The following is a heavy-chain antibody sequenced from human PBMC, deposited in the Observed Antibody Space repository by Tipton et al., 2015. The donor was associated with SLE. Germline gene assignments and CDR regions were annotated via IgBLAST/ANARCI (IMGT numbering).Heavy chain of an antibody. J-gene: IGHJ4*02. CDR1: GGSFSGYY. V-gene: IGHV4-34*01. CDR2: INHSGST. D-gene: IGHD2-2*02. Sequence: LRLSCAVYGGSFSGYYWSWIRQPPGKGLEWIGEINHSGSTNYNPSLKCRVTISVDTSKNQFSLKLSSVTAADTAVYYCARGPYCSSTSCYTADDWGQGTLVTVSS. CDR3: ARGPYCSSTSCYTADD.